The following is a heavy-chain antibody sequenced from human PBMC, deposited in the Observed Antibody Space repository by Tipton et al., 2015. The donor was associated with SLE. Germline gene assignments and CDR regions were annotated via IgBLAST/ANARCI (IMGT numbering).Heavy chain of an antibody. Sequence: LRLSCAVYGGSFSGYYWSWIRQPPGKGLEWIGEINHSGSTTYNPSLKSRVTISVDTSKNQFSLKLSSVTAADTAVYYCARGTKLGNHYYYYYMDVWGKGTTVTVSS. CDR2: INHSGST. CDR3: ARGTKLGNHYYYYYMDV. CDR1: GGSFSGYY. V-gene: IGHV4-34*01. J-gene: IGHJ6*03. D-gene: IGHD7-27*01.